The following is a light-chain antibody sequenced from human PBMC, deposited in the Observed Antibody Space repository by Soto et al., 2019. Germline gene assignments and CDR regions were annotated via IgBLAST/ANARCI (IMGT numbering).Light chain of an antibody. V-gene: IGLV1-40*01. CDR3: QSYDTSLSGFWV. Sequence: QSVLTQSPPVSGAPGQRVTISCTGSSSNIGAGYDVHWYQQFPGTAPKLLIYANTNRPSGVPDRFSGSKSGTSASLAITGLQAEDEADYYCQSYDTSLSGFWVFGGGTKLTVL. CDR2: ANT. CDR1: SSNIGAGYD. J-gene: IGLJ3*02.